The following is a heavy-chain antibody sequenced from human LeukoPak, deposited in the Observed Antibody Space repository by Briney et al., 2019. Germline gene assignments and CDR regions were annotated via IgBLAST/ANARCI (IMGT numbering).Heavy chain of an antibody. CDR1: GGSISSYY. D-gene: IGHD3-9*01. CDR3: ARAGQSHYDILTGYLPFDY. J-gene: IGHJ4*02. Sequence: SETLSLTCTVSGGSISSYYWSWIRQPPGKGLEWIGYIYYSGSTNYNPSLKSRVTISVDTSKNQFSLKLSSVTAADTAVYYCARAGQSHYDILTGYLPFDYWGQGTLATVSS. CDR2: IYYSGST. V-gene: IGHV4-59*01.